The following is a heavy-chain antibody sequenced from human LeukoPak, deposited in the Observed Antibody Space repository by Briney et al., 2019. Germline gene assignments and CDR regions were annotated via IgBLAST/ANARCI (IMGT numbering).Heavy chain of an antibody. J-gene: IGHJ6*02. CDR3: ARAPYYDIRGGMDV. V-gene: IGHV4-59*01. D-gene: IGHD3-9*01. Sequence: AETLSLTCIVSGGSISSYYWRWIRQPPGKGLEWIGYIYYSGSTNYNPSLKSRVTISVDTSKNQFSLKLSSVTAADTAVYYCARAPYYDIRGGMDVWGQGTTVTVSS. CDR2: IYYSGST. CDR1: GGSISSYY.